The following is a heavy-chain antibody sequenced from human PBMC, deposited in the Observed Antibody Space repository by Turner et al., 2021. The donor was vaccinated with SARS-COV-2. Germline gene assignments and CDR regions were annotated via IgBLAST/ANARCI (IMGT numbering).Heavy chain of an antibody. CDR2: ISGSGGST. CDR3: AKADRIMIVVVITLFDY. V-gene: IGHV3-23*01. CDR1: GFTFSSYA. D-gene: IGHD3-22*01. Sequence: EVQLLESGGGLVQPGGSLSPPCAASGFTFSSYAMSWVRQAPGKGLEWVSAISGSGGSTYYADSVKGRFTISRDNSKNTLYLQMNSLRAEDTAVYYCAKADRIMIVVVITLFDYWGQGTLVTVSS. J-gene: IGHJ4*02.